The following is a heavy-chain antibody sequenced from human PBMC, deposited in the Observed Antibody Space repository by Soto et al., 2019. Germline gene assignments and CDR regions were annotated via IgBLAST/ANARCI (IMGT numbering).Heavy chain of an antibody. CDR2: IYHSGST. J-gene: IGHJ5*02. V-gene: IGHV4-30-2*01. CDR1: GGSISSGGYS. CDR3: ARELPYHSNWFDP. Sequence: SETLSLTCAVSGGSISSGGYSWSWIRQPPGKGLEWIGYIYHSGSTYYNPSLKSRVTISVDRSKNQFSLKLSSVTAADMAVYYCARELPYHSNWFDPWGQGTLVTVSS.